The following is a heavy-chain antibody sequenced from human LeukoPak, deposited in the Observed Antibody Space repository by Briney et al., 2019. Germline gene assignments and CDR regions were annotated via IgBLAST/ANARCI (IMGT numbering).Heavy chain of an antibody. CDR1: GGSISSYY. V-gene: IGHV4-59*08. D-gene: IGHD2-2*01. CDR2: IYYSGST. Sequence: SETLSLTCTVSGGSISSYYWSWIRQPPGKGLEWIGYIYYSGSTNYNPSLKSRVTISVDTSKNQFSLKLSSVTAADTAVYYCARLSLGYCSSTSCYEPVDYWGQGTLVTVSS. CDR3: ARLSLGYCSSTSCYEPVDY. J-gene: IGHJ4*02.